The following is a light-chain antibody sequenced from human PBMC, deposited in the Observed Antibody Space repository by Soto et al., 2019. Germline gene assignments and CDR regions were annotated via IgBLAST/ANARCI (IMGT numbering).Light chain of an antibody. CDR3: QQYSTYPIT. CDR1: QGISNY. CDR2: DAS. J-gene: IGKJ5*01. V-gene: IGKV1-16*02. Sequence: DILMTQSPSSLSASAGDRVTITCRASQGISNYLAWSQQKPGKAPKSLIYDASSLRSGVPSKFSGSGFGTEFTLTISSLQPEDFAYYYCQQYSTYPITFGQGTRLEIK.